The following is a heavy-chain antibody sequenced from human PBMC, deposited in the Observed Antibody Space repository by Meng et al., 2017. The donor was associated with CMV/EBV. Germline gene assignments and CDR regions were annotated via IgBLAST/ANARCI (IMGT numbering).Heavy chain of an antibody. V-gene: IGHV1-18*01. CDR3: ARGGGWSSSSDWGDYYYYGMDV. Sequence: ASVKVSCKASGYTFTSYGISWVRQAPGQGLEWLGWISAYNGNTNYAQKLQGRVTMTTDTSTSTAYMELRSLRSDDTAVYYCARGGGWSSSSDWGDYYYYGMDVWGQGTTVTVSS. CDR1: GYTFTSYG. D-gene: IGHD6-6*01. CDR2: ISAYNGNT. J-gene: IGHJ6*02.